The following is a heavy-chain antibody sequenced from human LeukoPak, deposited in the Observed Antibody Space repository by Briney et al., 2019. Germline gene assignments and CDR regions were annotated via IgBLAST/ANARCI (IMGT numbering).Heavy chain of an antibody. CDR2: IYYSGSS. D-gene: IGHD3/OR15-3a*01. CDR3: ATPRKYGLWTGFSTYFDY. V-gene: IGHV4-39*01. J-gene: IGHJ4*02. Sequence: SETLSLTCAVSGDSISSSNYYWGWIRQPPGKGLEWIGSIYYSGSSYYNPSLKSRVTISVDTSKNQFSLRLKSVTAADKAVYFCATPRKYGLWTGFSTYFDYWGQGILVTVSS. CDR1: GDSISSSNYY.